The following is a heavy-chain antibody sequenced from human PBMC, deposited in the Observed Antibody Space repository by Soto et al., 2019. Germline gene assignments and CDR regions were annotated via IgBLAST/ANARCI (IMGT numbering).Heavy chain of an antibody. CDR3: ARDGVILTTFGGVTTRGNGMDV. D-gene: IGHD3-16*01. Sequence: PSETLSLTCTVSGGSINNNFWTWVRQPAGKGLEWIGRIYSSGSTDCNPSLKSRVTLSVDTSKNQFSLKLSSVTAADTAVYYCARDGVILTTFGGVTTRGNGMDVWGQGTTVTVS. J-gene: IGHJ6*02. V-gene: IGHV4-4*07. CDR1: GGSINNNF. CDR2: IYSSGST.